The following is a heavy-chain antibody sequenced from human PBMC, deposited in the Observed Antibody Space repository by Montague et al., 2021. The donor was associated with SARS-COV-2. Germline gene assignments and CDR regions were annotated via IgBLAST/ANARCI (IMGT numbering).Heavy chain of an antibody. J-gene: IGHJ4*02. CDR3: ATLASSITIFGVVQGYYFDA. D-gene: IGHD3-3*01. Sequence: SETLSLTCTVSGASISSRGYYWGWIRQPPGKGLEWIGFKYYSGSTYYNPTLKSRVTISVDTSKNQFSLKLSSVTAADTAVYYCATLASSITIFGVVQGYYFDAWGQGTLVTVSS. CDR2: KYYSGST. V-gene: IGHV4-39*01. CDR1: GASISSRGYY.